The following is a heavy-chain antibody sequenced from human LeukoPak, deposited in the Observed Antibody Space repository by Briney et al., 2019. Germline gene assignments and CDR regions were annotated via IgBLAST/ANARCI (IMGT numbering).Heavy chain of an antibody. J-gene: IGHJ6*02. CDR2: ISYSGST. Sequence: SETLSLTCTVSGGSVNSGTYYWSWIRQPPGKGLEWIGYISYSGSTNYNPSLKSRVTISADTSKNQFSLKVNSVTAADTAVYYCARSYYGSGSYYAMDVWGQGTTVTVSS. CDR1: GGSVNSGTYY. D-gene: IGHD3-10*01. CDR3: ARSYYGSGSYYAMDV. V-gene: IGHV4-61*01.